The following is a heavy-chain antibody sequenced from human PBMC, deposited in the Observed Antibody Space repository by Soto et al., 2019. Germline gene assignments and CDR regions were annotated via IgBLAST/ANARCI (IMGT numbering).Heavy chain of an antibody. J-gene: IGHJ5*02. CDR3: ERAGVTGIVIPSHWFDP. Sequence: ETLSLTCTVSGDTIGGFCYWSWIRQFPGGGLEWTGCSCSSGSTYYNPALNNRISLSLDTSKNQFSLKLLSVTAADTAIYYCERAGVTGIVIPSHWFDPWGQGTLVTVSS. CDR2: SCSSGST. D-gene: IGHD2-21*02. V-gene: IGHV4-38-2*02. CDR1: GDTIGGFCY.